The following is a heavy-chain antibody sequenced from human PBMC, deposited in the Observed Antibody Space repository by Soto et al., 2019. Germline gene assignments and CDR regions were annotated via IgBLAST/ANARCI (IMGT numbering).Heavy chain of an antibody. J-gene: IGHJ4*02. D-gene: IGHD3-22*01. V-gene: IGHV4-59*01. Sequence: SDTLSLTCSVSGASISSYYWSWIRQPPGKGLGWIGYFYYSGSTNYNPSLKSRVTISVDTSKNQFSLKLSSVTAADTAVYYCARSRGGYFDYWGQGTLVTVSS. CDR2: FYYSGST. CDR1: GASISSYY. CDR3: ARSRGGYFDY.